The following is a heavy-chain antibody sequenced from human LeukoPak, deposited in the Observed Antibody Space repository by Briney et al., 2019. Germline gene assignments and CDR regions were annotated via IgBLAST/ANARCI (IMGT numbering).Heavy chain of an antibody. CDR2: INPNSGAT. CDR1: GYTFTGYY. CDR3: ARALGGLRYFDWLLPPYFDY. D-gene: IGHD3-9*01. J-gene: IGHJ4*02. Sequence: GASVQVSCRTSGYTFTGYYMHWIRQAPGQGLEWMGRINPNSGATNYAQKFQGRVTMTRDTSISTAYMELSRLRSDDTAVYYCARALGGLRYFDWLLPPYFDYWGQGTLVTVSS. V-gene: IGHV1-2*06.